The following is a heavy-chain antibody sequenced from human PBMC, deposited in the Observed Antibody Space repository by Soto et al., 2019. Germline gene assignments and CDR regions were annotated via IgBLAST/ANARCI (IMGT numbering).Heavy chain of an antibody. CDR3: AKNQGVESVSPAIVDWFDS. J-gene: IGHJ5*01. D-gene: IGHD2-21*01. Sequence: GGSLRLSCAASGFIFENFGMSWVRQAPGKGLEWISSISGSGCKKYYADSVKGRFTISRDNSKSTVYLELNNLSAEDTAVYHWAKNQGVESVSPAIVDWFDSWGQGSVVTVSS. CDR2: ISGSGCKK. CDR1: GFIFENFG. V-gene: IGHV3-23*01.